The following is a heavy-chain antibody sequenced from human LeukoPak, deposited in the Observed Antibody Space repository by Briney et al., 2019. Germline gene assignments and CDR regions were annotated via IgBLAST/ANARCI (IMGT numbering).Heavy chain of an antibody. CDR3: ARDPGDILVAGTFDY. J-gene: IGHJ4*02. Sequence: GGSLRLSCAASGFTFSNYWMHWVRQVPGKGLVWVSRINDDGTFTTYADSVKGRFTISRDNAKDSLYLQMNSLRAEDTAFYYCARDPGDILVAGTFDYWGQGTLVTVSS. D-gene: IGHD6-19*01. V-gene: IGHV3-74*01. CDR1: GFTFSNYW. CDR2: INDDGTFT.